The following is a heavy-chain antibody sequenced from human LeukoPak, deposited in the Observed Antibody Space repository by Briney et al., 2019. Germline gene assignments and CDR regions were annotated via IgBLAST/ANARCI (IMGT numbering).Heavy chain of an antibody. J-gene: IGHJ6*03. CDR2: INPNSGGT. CDR1: RCTFTGYY. D-gene: IGHD6-19*01. CDR3: AIEPHSSGWYDYYYYMDV. V-gene: IGHV1-2*02. Sequence: GASVKVSCKASRCTFTGYYMHWVRQAPGQGLEWMGWINPNSGGTNYAQKFQGRVTMTRDTSISTAYMELSRLRSDDTAVYYCAIEPHSSGWYDYYYYMDVWGKGTTVTVSS.